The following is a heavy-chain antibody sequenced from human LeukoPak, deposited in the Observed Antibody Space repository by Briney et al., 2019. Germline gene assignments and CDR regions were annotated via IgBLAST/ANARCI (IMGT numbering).Heavy chain of an antibody. D-gene: IGHD5-18*01. Sequence: GASVKVSCKASGYTFTSYGISWVRQAPGQGLEWRGWISAYNGNTNYAQKLQGRVTMTTDTSTSTAYMELRSLRSDDTAVYYCASERGYSYVHRRESGRYYYMDVWGKGTTATVSS. V-gene: IGHV1-18*01. CDR3: ASERGYSYVHRRESGRYYYMDV. J-gene: IGHJ6*03. CDR2: ISAYNGNT. CDR1: GYTFTSYG.